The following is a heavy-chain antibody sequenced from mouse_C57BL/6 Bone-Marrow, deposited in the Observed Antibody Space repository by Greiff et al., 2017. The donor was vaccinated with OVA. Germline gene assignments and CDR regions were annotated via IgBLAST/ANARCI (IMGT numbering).Heavy chain of an antibody. J-gene: IGHJ4*01. CDR2: IWRGGGT. Sequence: QVQLQQSGPGLVQPSPSLSISCTVSGFSLTSYGVHWVRQSPGKGLEWLGVIWRGGGTDYNAAFISRLSISKDNTKTQVFFRMNSLQADDAAICDCAREDGYYAMDDWGQGTSVTVSS. D-gene: IGHD2-3*01. CDR3: AREDGYYAMDD. V-gene: IGHV2-2*01. CDR1: GFSLTSYG.